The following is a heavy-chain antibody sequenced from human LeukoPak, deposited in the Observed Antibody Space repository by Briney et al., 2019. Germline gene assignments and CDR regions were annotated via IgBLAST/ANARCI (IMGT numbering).Heavy chain of an antibody. CDR3: ARSGYDYVWGSYRPNWFDP. D-gene: IGHD3-16*02. V-gene: IGHV4-59*08. J-gene: IGHJ5*02. CDR2: IYYSGST. CDR1: GGSISSYY. Sequence: SETLSLTCTVSGGSISSYYWSWIRQPPGKGLEWIGYIYYSGSTNYNPSLKSQVTISVDTSKNQFSLKLSSVTAADTAVYYCARSGYDYVWGSYRPNWFDPWGQGTLVTVSS.